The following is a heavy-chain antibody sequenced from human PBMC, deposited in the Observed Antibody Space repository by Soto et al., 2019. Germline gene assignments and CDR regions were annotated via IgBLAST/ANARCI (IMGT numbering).Heavy chain of an antibody. CDR1: GYTFTSDG. CDR2: ISAYNGVT. D-gene: IGHD6-19*01. CDR3: ARTSSSAFYFYGLDV. V-gene: IGHV1-18*01. J-gene: IGHJ6*02. Sequence: QVQLVQSGTEVKMPGASVKVSCKASGYTFTSDGFSWVRQAPGQGLEWMGWISAYNGVTNYAQNFQDRLSMTTDTSTSTGYMELRSLRSDDTAVYYCARTSSSAFYFYGLDVWGHGTSVTVSS.